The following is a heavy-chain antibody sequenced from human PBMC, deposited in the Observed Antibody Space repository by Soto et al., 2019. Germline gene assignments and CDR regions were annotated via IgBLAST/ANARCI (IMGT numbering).Heavy chain of an antibody. Sequence: AAVKVSCKASGYTFTSYYMHWVRQAPGQGLEWMGIINPSGGSTSYEQKFQGRVTMTRDTSTSTVYMELSSLRSEDTAVYYCARAGPFGNYYDSSGYYDYWGQGTLVTVSS. V-gene: IGHV1-46*01. CDR2: INPSGGST. CDR3: ARAGPFGNYYDSSGYYDY. D-gene: IGHD3-22*01. CDR1: GYTFTSYY. J-gene: IGHJ4*02.